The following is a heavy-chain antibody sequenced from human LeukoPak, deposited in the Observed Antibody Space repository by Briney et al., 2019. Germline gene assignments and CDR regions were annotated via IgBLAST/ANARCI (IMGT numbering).Heavy chain of an antibody. CDR2: ISWNSGTI. V-gene: IGHV3-9*01. Sequence: PPGGSLRLSCAASGFTFDDYVMNWVRQAPGKGLEWVSGISWNSGTIGYADSVKGRFTISRDNSKNTLYMYMNSLRAEDAAVYYCVKAASGGWYDTNFDYWGQGTLVTVSS. D-gene: IGHD6-19*01. CDR3: VKAASGGWYDTNFDY. J-gene: IGHJ4*02. CDR1: GFTFDDYV.